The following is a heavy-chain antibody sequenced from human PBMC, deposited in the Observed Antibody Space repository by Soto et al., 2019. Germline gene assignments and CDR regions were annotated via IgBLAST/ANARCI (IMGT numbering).Heavy chain of an antibody. V-gene: IGHV1-69*01. D-gene: IGHD2-15*01. J-gene: IGHJ4*02. Sequence: QVQVVQSGAEVKKPGSSVKVSCKAAGGTFSSYAVNWVRQAPGQGLEWMGVIIPVFATTHYAQNSHSRVTITAEESTVTAYLVLSSLRSADTAVYYCAISDRRSCIGAPWYPYLDYWGQGTLVTVSS. CDR2: IIPVFATT. CDR1: GGTFSSYA. CDR3: AISDRRSCIGAPWYPYLDY.